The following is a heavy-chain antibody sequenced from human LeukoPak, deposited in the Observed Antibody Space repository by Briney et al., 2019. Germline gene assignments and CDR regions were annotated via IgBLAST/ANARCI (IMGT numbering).Heavy chain of an antibody. CDR1: GFTFSGFG. CDR3: AREGRWLQAHFDS. CDR2: IKFDGNDK. D-gene: IGHD5-24*01. Sequence: GGSLRLSCAASGFTFSGFGIHWVRQAPGKGLEWVAFIKFDGNDKYYADSAKGRFTISRDNVKSTLHLQMNSLRGEDTAVYYCAREGRWLQAHFDSWGQGTLVAVSS. J-gene: IGHJ4*02. V-gene: IGHV3-30*02.